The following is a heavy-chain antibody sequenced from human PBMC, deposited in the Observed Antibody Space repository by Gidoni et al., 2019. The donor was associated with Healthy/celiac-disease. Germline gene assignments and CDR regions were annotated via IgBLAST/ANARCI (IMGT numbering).Heavy chain of an antibody. Sequence: QVQLVQSGAEVKKPGSSVKVSCKASGGTFSSYAISWVRQAPGQGLEWMGGIIPIFGTANYAQKFQGRVTITADESTSTAYMELSSLRSEDTAVYDCARDGTSLMLLGDSLPGYYFDYWGQGTLVTVSS. D-gene: IGHD1-26*01. V-gene: IGHV1-69*01. CDR2: IIPIFGTA. CDR1: GGTFSSYA. J-gene: IGHJ4*02. CDR3: ARDGTSLMLLGDSLPGYYFDY.